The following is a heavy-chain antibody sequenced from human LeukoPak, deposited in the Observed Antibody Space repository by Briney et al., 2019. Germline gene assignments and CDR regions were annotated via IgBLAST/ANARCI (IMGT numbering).Heavy chain of an antibody. CDR1: GYTFTSYG. Sequence: ASVKLSCKASGYTFTSYGISWMRQAHGQGLELMGWISGYNGNTNYAQKLQGRVTMTTDTSTSTAYRELRSLRSHDTAVYYCARGKNWFDPWGQGTLVTVSS. CDR2: ISGYNGNT. CDR3: ARGKNWFDP. J-gene: IGHJ5*02. V-gene: IGHV1-18*01.